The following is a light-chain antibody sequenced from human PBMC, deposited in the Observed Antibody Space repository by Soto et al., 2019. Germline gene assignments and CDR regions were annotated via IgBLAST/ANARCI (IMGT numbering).Light chain of an antibody. CDR1: SSDVGGYNY. CDR2: EVN. CDR3: GSYAVGQRV. V-gene: IGLV2-8*01. J-gene: IGLJ1*01. Sequence: QSALTQPPSASGSPGQSVTISCTGTSSDVGGYNYVSWYQQHPGKAPKLMIYEVNKRPSGVPDRFSGSKSGNTASLTVSGLQAEDGADYYCGSYAVGQRVFGTGTKVTVL.